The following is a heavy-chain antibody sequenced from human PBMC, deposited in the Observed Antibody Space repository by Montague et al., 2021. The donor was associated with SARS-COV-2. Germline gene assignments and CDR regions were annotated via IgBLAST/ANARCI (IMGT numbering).Heavy chain of an antibody. Sequence: SLRLSCAASGFTFSSYWMSWVRQAPGKGLEWVANIKQDGSEKYYVDSVKGRFTISRDNAKNSLYLQMSSLRAEDTAVYYCARVGKSSWHFDYWGQGTLVTVSS. V-gene: IGHV3-7*01. J-gene: IGHJ4*02. CDR3: ARVGKSSWHFDY. CDR1: GFTFSSYW. D-gene: IGHD6-13*01. CDR2: IKQDGSEK.